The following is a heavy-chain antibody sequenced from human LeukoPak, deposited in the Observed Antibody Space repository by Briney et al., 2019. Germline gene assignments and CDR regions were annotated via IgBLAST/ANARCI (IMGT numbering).Heavy chain of an antibody. D-gene: IGHD3-16*02. Sequence: GGSLRLSCAASGFTFSNYEMNWVRQAPGKGLEWVSSISSSDSYIYYADSVKGRFTISRDNAKNSLFLQMNSLRAEDTAVYYCARDLLGYNYYYMDVWGKGTTVTVSS. V-gene: IGHV3-21*01. CDR3: ARDLLGYNYYYMDV. CDR2: ISSSDSYI. CDR1: GFTFSNYE. J-gene: IGHJ6*03.